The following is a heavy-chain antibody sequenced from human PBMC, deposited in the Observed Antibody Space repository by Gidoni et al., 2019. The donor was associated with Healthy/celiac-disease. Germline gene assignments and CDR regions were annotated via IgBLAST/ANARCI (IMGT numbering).Heavy chain of an antibody. CDR1: GFTFSSYA. D-gene: IGHD1-26*01. Sequence: GVVQPGRSLRLSCAASGFTFSSYAMHWVRQAPGKGLEWVAVISYDGSNKYYADSVKGRFTISRDNSKNTLYLQMNSLRAEDTAVYYCARDAPSWELPHFDYWGQGTLVTVSS. CDR3: ARDAPSWELPHFDY. J-gene: IGHJ4*02. V-gene: IGHV3-30*04. CDR2: ISYDGSNK.